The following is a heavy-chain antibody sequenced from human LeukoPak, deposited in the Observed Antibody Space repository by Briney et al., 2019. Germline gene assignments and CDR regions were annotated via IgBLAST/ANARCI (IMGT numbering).Heavy chain of an antibody. CDR3: ARLTDF. J-gene: IGHJ4*02. CDR1: GGSIIISNYD. CDR2: ISYSGTT. V-gene: IGHV4-39*01. Sequence: SETLSLTCTVSGGSIIISNYDWGWIRQSPGKGLECIGKISYSGTTYYNPSLRSRVHMSVDTSKNQFSLSLSSVTAADTAVYYCARLTDFWGQGILVTVSS.